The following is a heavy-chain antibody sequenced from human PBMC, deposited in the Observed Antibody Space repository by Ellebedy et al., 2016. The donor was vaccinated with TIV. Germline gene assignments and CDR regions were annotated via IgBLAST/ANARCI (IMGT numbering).Heavy chain of an antibody. D-gene: IGHD4-17*01. CDR1: GFMFWRRW. V-gene: IGHV3-7*03. J-gene: IGHJ3*01. CDR2: IADGGREE. Sequence: GESLKISCAASGFMFWRRWMSWVRQAPGKGLEWVANIADGGREENYVDSVRGRFTISRNNANNLLSLHMNTLMAEDTAVYYCASGLTGDYGAFDVWGPGTMVTVSS. CDR3: ASGLTGDYGAFDV.